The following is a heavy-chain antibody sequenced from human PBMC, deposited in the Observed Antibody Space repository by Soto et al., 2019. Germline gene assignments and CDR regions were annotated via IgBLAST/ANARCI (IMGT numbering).Heavy chain of an antibody. CDR2: ISWNSGSI. J-gene: IGHJ4*02. CDR1: GFTFDDYA. CDR3: AKDTVYYYDSSGYQH. V-gene: IGHV3-9*01. D-gene: IGHD3-22*01. Sequence: EVQLVESGGGLVQPGRSLRLSCAASGFTFDDYAMHWLRQAPGKGLEWVSGISWNSGSIGYADSVKGRFTISRDNAKNFLYLQMNSLSAEDTALYYCAKDTVYYYDSSGYQHWGQRTLVTVAS.